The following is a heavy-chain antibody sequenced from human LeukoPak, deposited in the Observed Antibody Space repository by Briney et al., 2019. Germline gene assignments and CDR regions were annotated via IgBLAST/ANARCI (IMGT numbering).Heavy chain of an antibody. J-gene: IGHJ4*02. Sequence: NASETLSLTCAVYGGSFSGYYWSWIRQPPVKVLEWIGEINHSGSTNYNPSLKSRVTISVDTSKNQFSLKLSSVTAADTAVYYCARARGFSGYDYLYWGQGTLVTVSS. D-gene: IGHD5-12*01. CDR1: GGSFSGYY. CDR3: ARARGFSGYDYLY. CDR2: INHSGST. V-gene: IGHV4-34*01.